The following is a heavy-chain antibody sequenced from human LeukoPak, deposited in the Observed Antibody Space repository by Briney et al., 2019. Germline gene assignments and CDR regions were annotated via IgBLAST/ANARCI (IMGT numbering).Heavy chain of an antibody. CDR3: ASCRSTSSYGSNYFDY. J-gene: IGHJ4*02. D-gene: IGHD2-2*01. CDR1: GYTFTSYD. Sequence: GASVKVSCKASGYTFTSYDINWVRQATGQGLEWMGWMNPNSGNTGYAQKFQGRVTMTRNTSISTAYMELSSLRSEDTAVYYCASCRSTSSYGSNYFDYWGQGTLVTVSS. V-gene: IGHV1-8*01. CDR2: MNPNSGNT.